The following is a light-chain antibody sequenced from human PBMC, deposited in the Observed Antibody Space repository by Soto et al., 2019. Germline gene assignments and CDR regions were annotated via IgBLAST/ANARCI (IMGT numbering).Light chain of an antibody. J-gene: IGKJ1*01. CDR3: QRTDITPQR. Sequence: DIQMNQSPSSLSASVGDRVTITCRASQSISSYLNWYQQKPGKAPKLLIYAASSLQSGVPSRFSGSGSGTDFTLTISSLQPEDFATYYCQRTDITPQRFGHGTKLDIK. V-gene: IGKV1-39*01. CDR2: AAS. CDR1: QSISSY.